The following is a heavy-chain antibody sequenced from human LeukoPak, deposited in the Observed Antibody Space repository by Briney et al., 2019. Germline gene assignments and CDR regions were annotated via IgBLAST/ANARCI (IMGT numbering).Heavy chain of an antibody. V-gene: IGHV3-21*01. CDR2: ISSSSSYI. D-gene: IGHD6-13*01. CDR3: ARDPSSSRNFDY. CDR1: GFTFSSYS. J-gene: IGHJ4*02. Sequence: GGSLRLSCAAPGFTFSSYSMNWVRQAPGKGLEWVSSISSSSSYIYYADSVKGRFTISRDNAKNSLYLQMNSLRAEDTAVYYCARDPSSSRNFDYWGQGTLVTVSS.